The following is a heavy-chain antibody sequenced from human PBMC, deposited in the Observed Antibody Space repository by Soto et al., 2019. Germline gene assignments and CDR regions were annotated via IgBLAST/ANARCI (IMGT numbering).Heavy chain of an antibody. V-gene: IGHV4-34*01. CDR1: GGSFSGYY. D-gene: IGHD3-9*01. Sequence: SETLSLTCAVYGGSFSGYYWSWIRQPPGKGLEWIGEINHSGSTNYNPSLKSRVTISVDTSKNQFSLKLSSVTAADTAVYYCARAHYDILTGYYKGFVYWGQGTLVTVSS. CDR2: INHSGST. CDR3: ARAHYDILTGYYKGFVY. J-gene: IGHJ4*02.